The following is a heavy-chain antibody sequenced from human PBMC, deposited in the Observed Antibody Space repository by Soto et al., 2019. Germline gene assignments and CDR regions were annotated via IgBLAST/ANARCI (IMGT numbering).Heavy chain of an antibody. CDR3: AKDGLSSYGPP. V-gene: IGHV3-23*01. Sequence: GGSLRLSCAASGFTFSSYAMSWVRQAPGKGLEWVSAISGSGGSTYYADSVKGRFTTSRDNSKNTLYLQMNSLRAEDTAVYYCAKDGLSSYGPPWGQGTLVTVSS. CDR2: ISGSGGST. D-gene: IGHD3-10*01. J-gene: IGHJ5*02. CDR1: GFTFSSYA.